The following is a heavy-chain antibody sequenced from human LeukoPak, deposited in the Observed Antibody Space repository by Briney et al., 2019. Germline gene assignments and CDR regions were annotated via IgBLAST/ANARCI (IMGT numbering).Heavy chain of an antibody. V-gene: IGHV3-7*01. CDR1: GFTFSSYW. Sequence: GGSLRLSCAASGFTFSSYWMSWVRQAPGEGLEWLANINPDGGDKNYVDSVKGRFTISRDNAKNSVYLEINSLRAEDTAVYYCAKSVGSNWFDPWGQGTLVTVSS. D-gene: IGHD5/OR15-5a*01. J-gene: IGHJ5*02. CDR2: INPDGGDK. CDR3: AKSVGSNWFDP.